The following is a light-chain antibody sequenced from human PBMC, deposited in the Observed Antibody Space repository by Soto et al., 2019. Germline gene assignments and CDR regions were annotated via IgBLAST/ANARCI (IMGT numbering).Light chain of an antibody. J-gene: IGKJ1*01. CDR3: QQSYNFPRT. CDR2: SAS. V-gene: IGKV1-39*01. Sequence: DIQLTQSPSSLSASVGDRVTITCRASQSISNFLNWYQQKPGQAPKLLISSASNVQSGVPSRFSGRGSGTEFNLTISGLQPEDSASYCCQQSYNFPRTFGQGTKVDIK. CDR1: QSISNF.